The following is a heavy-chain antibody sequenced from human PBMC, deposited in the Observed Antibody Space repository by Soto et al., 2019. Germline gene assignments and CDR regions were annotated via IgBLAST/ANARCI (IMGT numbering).Heavy chain of an antibody. D-gene: IGHD3-10*01. J-gene: IGHJ4*02. CDR1: GGSINSYW. Sequence: SETLSLTCSVSGGSINSYWWSWIRQPAGNGLEWIGRVYSSGTTDYNPSLNSRATMSVETSKNQFSLKLSSVTAADTAVYYCARDIGSFAYGEGYWGQGIQVTVPQ. CDR2: VYSSGTT. V-gene: IGHV4-4*07. CDR3: ARDIGSFAYGEGY.